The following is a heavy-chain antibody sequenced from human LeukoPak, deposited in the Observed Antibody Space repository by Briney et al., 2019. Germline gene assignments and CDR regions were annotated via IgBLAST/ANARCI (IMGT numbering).Heavy chain of an antibody. J-gene: IGHJ6*02. CDR2: IYSDETT. Sequence: GGSLRLSCAASGITVSSDYMNWVRPAPGKGQEWVSIIYSDETTYYADSVRGRFTISSDENTLYLQMNSLRAEDTAVYYCARTHVVATTRYKYYYGMDVWGQGTTVTVSS. CDR3: ARTHVVATTRYKYYYGMDV. CDR1: GITVSSDY. V-gene: IGHV3-66*01. D-gene: IGHD5-12*01.